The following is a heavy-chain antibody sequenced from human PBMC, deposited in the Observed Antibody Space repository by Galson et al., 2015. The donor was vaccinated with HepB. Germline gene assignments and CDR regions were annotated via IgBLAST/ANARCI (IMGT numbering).Heavy chain of an antibody. CDR3: ARGTKVGSIGRRWTYYFDY. J-gene: IGHJ4*02. CDR1: GFTFSNYG. V-gene: IGHV3-33*08. Sequence: SLRLSCAASGFTFSNYGMSWVRQAPGKGLEWVAVIWHDGSNKYYADSVKGRFTISRDNSKNTLYLQMNSLRAEDTAVYYCARGTKVGSIGRRWTYYFDYWGQGTLVTVSS. D-gene: IGHD3-10*01. CDR2: IWHDGSNK.